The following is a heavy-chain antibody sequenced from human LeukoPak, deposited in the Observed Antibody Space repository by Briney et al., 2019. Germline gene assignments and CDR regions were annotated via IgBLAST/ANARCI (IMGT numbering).Heavy chain of an antibody. CDR3: ARKLELRARYNWFDP. V-gene: IGHV3-7*01. D-gene: IGHD1-7*01. Sequence: GGSLRLSCAASGFTFSSYWMSWVRQAPGKGLEWVANIKQDGSEKYYVDSVKGRFTISRDNDKNSLYLQMNSLRAEDTAAYYCARKLELRARYNWFDPWGQGTLVTVSS. J-gene: IGHJ5*02. CDR2: IKQDGSEK. CDR1: GFTFSSYW.